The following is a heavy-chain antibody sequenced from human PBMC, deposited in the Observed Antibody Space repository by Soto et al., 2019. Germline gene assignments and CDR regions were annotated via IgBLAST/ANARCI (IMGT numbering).Heavy chain of an antibody. Sequence: QIILKESGPTLVKPTQTLTLTCTFSGSSLSTSGVSVGWIRQPPGKALEWLALIYWDDDKRYSPSLKSRLTITKDTSENQVVLTLTNMDPVDTATYYCAHRGYNYVYDAFNIWGQGTMVTVSS. D-gene: IGHD5-18*01. CDR3: AHRGYNYVYDAFNI. V-gene: IGHV2-5*02. J-gene: IGHJ3*02. CDR2: IYWDDDK. CDR1: GSSLSTSGVS.